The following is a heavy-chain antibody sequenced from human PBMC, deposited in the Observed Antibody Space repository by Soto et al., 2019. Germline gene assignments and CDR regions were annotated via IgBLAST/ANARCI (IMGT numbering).Heavy chain of an antibody. Sequence: PGGSLRLSCAASGFTFSSYAMHWVRQAPGKGLEWVAVISYDGSNKYYADSVKGRFTISRDNSKNTLYLQMSSLRAEDTAVYYCARYGSGSYDIYYYYGMDVWGQGTTVTVSS. CDR3: ARYGSGSYDIYYYYGMDV. V-gene: IGHV3-30-3*01. D-gene: IGHD3-10*01. CDR2: ISYDGSNK. CDR1: GFTFSSYA. J-gene: IGHJ6*02.